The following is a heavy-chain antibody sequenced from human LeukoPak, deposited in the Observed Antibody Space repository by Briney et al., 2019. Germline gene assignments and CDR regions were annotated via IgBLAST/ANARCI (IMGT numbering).Heavy chain of an antibody. CDR2: ISGSGGST. Sequence: GGSLRLSSAASGFTFSSYAMSWVRQAPGKGLEWVSAISGSGGSTYYADSVKGRFTISRDNSKNTLYLQMNSLGAEDTAVYYCAKDKGKGQQLVPYDYWGQGTLVTVSS. CDR3: AKDKGKGQQLVPYDY. D-gene: IGHD6-13*01. J-gene: IGHJ4*02. CDR1: GFTFSSYA. V-gene: IGHV3-23*01.